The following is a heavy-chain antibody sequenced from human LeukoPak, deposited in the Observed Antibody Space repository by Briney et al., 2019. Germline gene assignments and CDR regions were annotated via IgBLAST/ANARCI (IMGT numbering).Heavy chain of an antibody. J-gene: IGHJ4*02. Sequence: SVKVSCKASGYTFTSYGISWVRQAPGQGLEWMGRIIPIFGTANYAQKFQGRVTITTDESTSTAYMELSSLRSEDTAVYYCARAGIFGVYYFDYWGQGTLVTVSS. V-gene: IGHV1-69*05. D-gene: IGHD3-3*01. CDR3: ARAGIFGVYYFDY. CDR1: GYTFTSYG. CDR2: IIPIFGTA.